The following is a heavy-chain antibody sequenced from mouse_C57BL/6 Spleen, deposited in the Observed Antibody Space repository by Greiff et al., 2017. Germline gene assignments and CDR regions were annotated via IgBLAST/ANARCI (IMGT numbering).Heavy chain of an antibody. CDR3: ASGDLRRTRHYFDY. Sequence: DVKLQESGPGLVKPSQSLSLTCSVTGYSITSGYYWNWIRQFPGNKLEWMGYISYDGSNNYNPSLKNRISITRDTSKNQFFLKLNSVTTEDTATYYCASGDLRRTRHYFDYWGQGTTLTVSS. J-gene: IGHJ2*01. V-gene: IGHV3-6*01. CDR1: GYSITSGYY. CDR2: ISYDGSN. D-gene: IGHD2-12*01.